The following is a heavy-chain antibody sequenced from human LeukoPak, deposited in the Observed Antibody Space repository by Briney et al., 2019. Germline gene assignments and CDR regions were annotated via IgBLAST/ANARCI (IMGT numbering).Heavy chain of an antibody. CDR1: GFTFSSYA. V-gene: IGHV3-23*01. CDR3: AKDRSFYYGSGSQTPFDY. Sequence: QTRGSLRLSCAASGFTFSSYAMSWVRQAPGKGLEWVSAISGSGGSTYYADSVKGRFTISRDNSKNTLYLQMNSLRAEDTAVYYCAKDRSFYYGSGSQTPFDYWGQGTLVTVSS. J-gene: IGHJ4*02. D-gene: IGHD3-10*01. CDR2: ISGSGGST.